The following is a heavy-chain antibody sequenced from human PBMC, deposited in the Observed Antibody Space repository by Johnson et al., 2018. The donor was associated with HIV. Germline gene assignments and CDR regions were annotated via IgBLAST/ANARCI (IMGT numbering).Heavy chain of an antibody. D-gene: IGHD3-16*01. V-gene: IGHV3-13*01. Sequence: VQLVESGGGLVQPGGSLRLSCAASGFTFSSYDMHWVRQATGKGLEWVSGIGTAGDTYYPGSVKGRFTISRDNSKNTLYLQMNSLRAEDTAVYYCACLAHDAFDIWGQGTMVTVSS. CDR2: IGTAGDT. J-gene: IGHJ3*02. CDR1: GFTFSSYD. CDR3: ACLAHDAFDI.